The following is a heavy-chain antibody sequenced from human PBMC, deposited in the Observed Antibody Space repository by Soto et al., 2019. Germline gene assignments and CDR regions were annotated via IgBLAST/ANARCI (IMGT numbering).Heavy chain of an antibody. V-gene: IGHV3-23*01. CDR1: GFTFSSYA. Sequence: PGGSLRLSCAASGFTFSSYAMSWVRQAPGKGLEWVSAISGSGGSTYYADSVKGRFTISRDNSKNTLYLQMNSLRAEDTAVYYCAKPTDPDTAMVRPFDYWGQGTLVTVSS. J-gene: IGHJ4*02. CDR3: AKPTDPDTAMVRPFDY. CDR2: ISGSGGST. D-gene: IGHD5-18*01.